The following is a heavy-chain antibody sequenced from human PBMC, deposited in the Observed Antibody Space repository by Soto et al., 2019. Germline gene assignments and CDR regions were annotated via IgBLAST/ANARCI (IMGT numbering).Heavy chain of an antibody. CDR2: TYYRSKWYN. CDR1: GDSVSSNSAA. J-gene: IGHJ6*02. V-gene: IGHV6-1*01. Sequence: VSLTCAIPGDSVSSNSAAWNWIRQSPSRGLEWLGRTYYRSKWYNDYAVSVKSRITINPDTSKNQFSLQLNSVTPEDTAVYYCARDRQEPTFYYYYYGMDFWGQGTTGT. CDR3: ARDRQEPTFYYYYYGMDF. D-gene: IGHD1-1*01.